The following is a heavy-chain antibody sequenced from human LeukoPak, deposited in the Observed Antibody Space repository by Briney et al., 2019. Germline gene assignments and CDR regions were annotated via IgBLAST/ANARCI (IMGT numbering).Heavy chain of an antibody. D-gene: IGHD3-22*01. Sequence: GGSLRLSCAASGFTFSSYSMNWVRQAPGKGLEWVSSISSSSSYIYYADSVKGRFTISRDNAKNSLYLQMNSLRAEDTAVYYCARSEGGSGSYYNYYDSSGYYLPDYWGQGTLVTVSS. CDR1: GFTFSSYS. CDR3: ARSEGGSGSYYNYYDSSGYYLPDY. J-gene: IGHJ4*02. V-gene: IGHV3-21*01. CDR2: ISSSSSYI.